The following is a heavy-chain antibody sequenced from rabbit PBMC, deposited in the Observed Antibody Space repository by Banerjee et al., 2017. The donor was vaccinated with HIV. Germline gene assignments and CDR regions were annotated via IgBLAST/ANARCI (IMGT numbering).Heavy chain of an antibody. Sequence: QEQLEESGGGLVKPEGSLTLTCTASGFSFSSSGYMCWVRQAPGKGLEWIGCIYAGSSGRIDYANWAKGRFTISKTSSTTVTLQMTSLTAADTATYFCARDLAGVIGWNFNLWGPGTLVTVS. J-gene: IGHJ4*01. CDR3: ARDLAGVIGWNFNL. CDR1: GFSFSSSGY. V-gene: IGHV1S45*01. CDR2: IYAGSSGRI. D-gene: IGHD4-1*01.